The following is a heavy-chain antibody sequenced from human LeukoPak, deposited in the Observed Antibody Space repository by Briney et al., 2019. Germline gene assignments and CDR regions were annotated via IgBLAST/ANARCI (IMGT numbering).Heavy chain of an antibody. CDR2: VDPEDGET. Sequence: ASVKASCKVSGYTFTDYYMHWVQQAPGKGLEWMGLVDPEDGETIYAEKFQGRVTITADTSTDTAYMELSSLRSEDTAVYYCVYGIQLWLFDYWGQGTLVTVSS. J-gene: IGHJ4*02. D-gene: IGHD5-18*01. CDR3: VYGIQLWLFDY. V-gene: IGHV1-69-2*01. CDR1: GYTFTDYY.